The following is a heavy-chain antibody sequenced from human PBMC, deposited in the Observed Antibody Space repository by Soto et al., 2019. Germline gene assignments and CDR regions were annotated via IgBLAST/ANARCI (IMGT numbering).Heavy chain of an antibody. J-gene: IGHJ2*01. Sequence: QVHLQQWGAGLLKPSETLSLTCAVYGGSFSGYYWSWIRQPPGKGLEWMGEINHSGSTNYNPSLKSRVSISVGTSNNKFSLKLSAVTAADTAVYYCARGRGDGYNQHWYFDLWGRGTLVTVS. CDR1: GGSFSGYY. D-gene: IGHD3-10*01. V-gene: IGHV4-34*01. CDR2: INHSGST. CDR3: ARGRGDGYNQHWYFDL.